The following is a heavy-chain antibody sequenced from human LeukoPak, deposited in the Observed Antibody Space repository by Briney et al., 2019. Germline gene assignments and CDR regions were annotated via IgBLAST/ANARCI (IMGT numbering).Heavy chain of an antibody. CDR3: AKDLGGEGGSGFPGQ. CDR1: GFAFSSYS. D-gene: IGHD3-10*01. CDR2: ISGSGADT. J-gene: IGHJ4*02. V-gene: IGHV3-23*01. Sequence: PGGSLRLSCAACGFAFSSYSMSWVRQAPGKGLEWVSAISGSGADTYYTDSVKGRFTISRDNSQTTLFLQMNSLRAEDTAIYYCAKDLGGEGGSGFPGQWGQGTLVTVSS.